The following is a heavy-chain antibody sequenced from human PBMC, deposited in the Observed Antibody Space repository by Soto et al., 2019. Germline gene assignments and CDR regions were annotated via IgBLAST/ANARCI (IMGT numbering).Heavy chain of an antibody. Sequence: GESLKIFCKGSGYSFTSYLISWVRQMPGKGLEWMGRIDPSDSYTNYSPSFQGHVTISADKSISTAYLQWSSLKASDTAMYYCARPIAARGYYYYGMDVWGQGTTVTVSS. V-gene: IGHV5-10-1*01. CDR2: IDPSDSYT. D-gene: IGHD6-6*01. J-gene: IGHJ6*02. CDR1: GYSFTSYL. CDR3: ARPIAARGYYYYGMDV.